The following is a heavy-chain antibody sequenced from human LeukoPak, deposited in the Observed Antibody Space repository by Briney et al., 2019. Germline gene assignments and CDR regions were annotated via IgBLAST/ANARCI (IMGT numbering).Heavy chain of an antibody. CDR3: ARSGRNGWGHLFDY. CDR1: GGSINSSY. D-gene: IGHD1-26*01. J-gene: IGHJ4*02. CDR2: FYNNGRK. V-gene: IGHV4-59*01. Sequence: PSETLSLTCTVSGGSINSSYWSWIRQTRGKALEWIGFFYNNGRKNINPAHKSRVTISADTSKNQVSLILKSVTAAGTAVYYCARSGRNGWGHLFDYWGQGTLLAVSS.